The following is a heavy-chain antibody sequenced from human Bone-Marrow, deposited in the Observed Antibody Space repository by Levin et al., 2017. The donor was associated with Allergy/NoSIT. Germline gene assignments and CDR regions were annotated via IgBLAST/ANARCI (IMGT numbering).Heavy chain of an antibody. D-gene: IGHD3-10*01. CDR3: ASLGVSSGV. V-gene: IGHV3-23*01. Sequence: GESLKISCAASGFIFSGYAMSWVRQAPGKGLEWVSGISSSGGSTYYADSVKGRFTISRDNSKNTLFLQMSSLRAEDTAVYYCASLGVSSGVWGQGTLVTVSS. CDR1: GFIFSGYA. J-gene: IGHJ4*02. CDR2: ISSSGGST.